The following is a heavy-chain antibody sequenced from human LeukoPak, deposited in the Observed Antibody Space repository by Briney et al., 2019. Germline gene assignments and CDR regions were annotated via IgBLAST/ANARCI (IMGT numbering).Heavy chain of an antibody. CDR1: GYTFTGYF. J-gene: IGHJ4*02. D-gene: IGHD3-22*01. CDR3: ARIDSGYPYTDS. CDR2: LNPHSGGT. V-gene: IGHV1-2*06. Sequence: ASVKVSCKASGYTFTGYFMHWVRQAPGQGLERMGRLNPHSGGTDYAQKFQDRVTMTRDASISTAYMELSSLRSDDTSVYYCARIDSGYPYTDSWGQGTLVTVSS.